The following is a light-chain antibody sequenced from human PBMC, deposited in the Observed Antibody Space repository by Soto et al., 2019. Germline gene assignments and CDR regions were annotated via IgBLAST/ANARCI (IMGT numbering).Light chain of an antibody. Sequence: QSALTQPPSASGSPGQSVTISCTGTHSHVGGYNYVSWYQQHPGKAPKVIIYEVSKRPSGVSNRFSGSKTGNTASLTISGLQAEDEADYYCFSHRGGDSHVFGTGTKVTVL. V-gene: IGLV2-8*01. CDR1: HSHVGGYNY. CDR3: FSHRGGDSHV. CDR2: EVS. J-gene: IGLJ1*01.